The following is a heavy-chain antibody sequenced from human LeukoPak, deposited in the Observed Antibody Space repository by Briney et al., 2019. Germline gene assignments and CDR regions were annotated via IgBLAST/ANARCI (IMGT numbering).Heavy chain of an antibody. CDR1: GDSMTTFD. J-gene: IGHJ4*02. D-gene: IGHD6-19*01. CDR3: ARHSPTGWYYFDS. Sequence: SETLSLTFSVSGDSMTTFDWSWIRQPAGKGLEWVGQVFTSGTTAYSASLKSRLTISLDKSNNQVSLKLISVTAADTAVYYCARHSPTGWYYFDSWGQGALVIVSS. CDR2: VFTSGTT. V-gene: IGHV4-4*07.